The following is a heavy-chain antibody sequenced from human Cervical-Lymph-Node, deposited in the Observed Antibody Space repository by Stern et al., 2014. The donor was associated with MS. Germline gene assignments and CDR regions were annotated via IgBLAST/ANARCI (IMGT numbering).Heavy chain of an antibody. V-gene: IGHV4-59*01. Sequence: QVQLVESGPGLVNPSETLSLMCSGSSGFIGNNYWSWIRQPAGKGLARIGQLYYSGSTYYNPSRKSRVPISLDMSRNQLSLRLSSVTAADTAVYYCARAGPYDYIWGNFRHRAFYFDSWGQGALVTVSS. CDR2: LYYSGST. J-gene: IGHJ4*02. D-gene: IGHD3-16*02. CDR3: ARAGPYDYIWGNFRHRAFYFDS. CDR1: SGFIGNNY.